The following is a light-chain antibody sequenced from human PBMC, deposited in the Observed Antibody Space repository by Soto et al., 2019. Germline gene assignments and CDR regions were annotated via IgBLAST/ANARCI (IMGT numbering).Light chain of an antibody. CDR2: DAS. CDR1: QSIGSY. V-gene: IGKV1-33*01. CDR3: QQYENLPT. Sequence: DIQMTQSPSSLSASVGDRDTITCRASQSIGSYLNWYQQKPGRAPKLLIYDASNLEAGVPSRFRGSGSGTDFTFTISRLQPEDIATYYCQQYENLPTFGQGTRLENK. J-gene: IGKJ5*01.